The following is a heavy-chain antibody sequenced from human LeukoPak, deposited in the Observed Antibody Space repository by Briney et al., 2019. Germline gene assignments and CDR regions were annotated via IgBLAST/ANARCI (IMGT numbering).Heavy chain of an antibody. J-gene: IGHJ4*02. D-gene: IGHD6-13*01. CDR1: GGSISSGGYS. V-gene: IGHV4-30-2*01. CDR2: IYHSGST. Sequence: PSETLSLTCAVSGGSISSGGYSWSWIRQPPGKGLEWIGYIYHSGSTYYNPSLKSRVTISVDRSKNQFSLKLSSVTAADTAVYYCARHRYSTTWYDLDYWGQGTLVTVSS. CDR3: ARHRYSTTWYDLDY.